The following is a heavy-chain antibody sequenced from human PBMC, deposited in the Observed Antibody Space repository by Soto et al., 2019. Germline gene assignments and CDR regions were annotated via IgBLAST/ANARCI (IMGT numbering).Heavy chain of an antibody. Sequence: TLSLTCTVSGASIRSTDYYWSWIRQAPGKGLEWIGYVYYTGSTYYNPSLMNRLTISVDTSKNQFSLKLTSVTAAETAVYYCVRTAREGAVAPHWFDRWGQGTQVTVSS. CDR2: VYYTGST. CDR1: GASIRSTDYY. J-gene: IGHJ5*02. CDR3: VRTAREGAVAPHWFDR. D-gene: IGHD2-21*02. V-gene: IGHV4-30-4*01.